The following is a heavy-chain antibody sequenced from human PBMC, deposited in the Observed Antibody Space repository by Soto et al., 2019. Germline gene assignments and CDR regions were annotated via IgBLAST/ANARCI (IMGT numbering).Heavy chain of an antibody. CDR2: IYPGDSDT. J-gene: IGHJ4*02. CDR3: ARRLVKGSGYVTDYFDY. Sequence: PGESLKISCKGSGYSFTSYWIGWVRQMPGKGLEWMGIIYPGDSDTRYSPSFQGQVTISADKSISTAYLQWSSLKASDTAMYYCARRLVKGSGYVTDYFDYWGQGTLVTVSS. D-gene: IGHD5-12*01. CDR1: GYSFTSYW. V-gene: IGHV5-51*01.